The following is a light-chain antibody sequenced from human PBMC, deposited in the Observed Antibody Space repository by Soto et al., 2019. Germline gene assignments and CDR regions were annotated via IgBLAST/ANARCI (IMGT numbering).Light chain of an antibody. CDR3: QKYDYAPRT. J-gene: IGKJ4*01. V-gene: IGKV1-27*01. CDR1: QDISTY. Sequence: DIQMTQAPSSLSASVGDRVTITCRARQDISTYLAWYQQKPGKVPKLLISAAYTLQSGVPPRFSGSGSGTAFTLTISSLQPEDVATYDCQKYDYAPRTFGGGTKVEIK. CDR2: AAY.